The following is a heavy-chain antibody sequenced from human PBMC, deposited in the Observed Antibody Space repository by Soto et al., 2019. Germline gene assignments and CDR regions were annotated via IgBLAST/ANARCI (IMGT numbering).Heavy chain of an antibody. Sequence: QVQLVESGGGVVKPGRSLRLSCAASGFTFSNYIMHWVRQAPGKGLEWVAIILQDGNNKYYADSVKGRFTISRDNSKNTLYLQMNSLRTEDTAIYYCARDDEGGSYCDLGYWGQGTLVTVSS. CDR1: GFTFSNYI. CDR3: ARDDEGGSYCDLGY. D-gene: IGHD3-10*01. J-gene: IGHJ4*02. V-gene: IGHV3-30-3*01. CDR2: ILQDGNNK.